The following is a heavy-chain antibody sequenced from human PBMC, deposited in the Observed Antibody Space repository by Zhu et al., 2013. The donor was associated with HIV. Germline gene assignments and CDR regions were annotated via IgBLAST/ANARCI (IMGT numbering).Heavy chain of an antibody. CDR3: ARGPAAGGSGSSHFGD. V-gene: IGHV1-8*01. CDR2: TNPNSGNT. D-gene: IGHD3-10*01. Sequence: QVQLVQSGAEVKKPGASVKVSCKASGYSFISYDINWVRQATGQGLEWMGWTNPNSGNTGYAQKFQGRVTMTRNTSISTAYMELSSLSSEDTAVYFCARGPAAGGSGSSHFGDWGQGNPGHRLL. CDR1: GYSFISYD. J-gene: IGHJ4*02.